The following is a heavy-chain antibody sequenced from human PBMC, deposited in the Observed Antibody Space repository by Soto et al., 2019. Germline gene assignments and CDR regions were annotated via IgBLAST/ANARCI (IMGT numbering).Heavy chain of an antibody. CDR1: DGSISGYD. J-gene: IGHJ5*02. V-gene: IGHV4-59*01. CDR2: IYYTGNT. CDR3: ARGGASSKWLDP. Sequence: SETLSLTGTVSDGSISGYDWSWIRQPPGKGLEWIGYIYYTGNTIYNPSLNSRVTMSVDTSKNQFSLHLNYVTAADTAVYYCARGGASSKWLDPWGQGTLLPVSS. D-gene: IGHD3-10*01.